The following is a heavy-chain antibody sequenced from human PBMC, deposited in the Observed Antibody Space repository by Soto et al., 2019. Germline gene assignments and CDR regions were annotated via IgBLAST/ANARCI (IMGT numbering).Heavy chain of an antibody. J-gene: IGHJ4*02. Sequence: EVQLLESGGGLVQPGGSLRLSCAASGFTFSSYAMSWVRQAPGKGLEWVTAISGSGGSTYYADSVKGRFTISRDNSKNTLYLQMNSLRAEDTAVYYCAKDLCGYSGYDYSDYWGQGTLVTVSS. V-gene: IGHV3-23*01. CDR2: ISGSGGST. CDR3: AKDLCGYSGYDYSDY. D-gene: IGHD5-12*01. CDR1: GFTFSSYA.